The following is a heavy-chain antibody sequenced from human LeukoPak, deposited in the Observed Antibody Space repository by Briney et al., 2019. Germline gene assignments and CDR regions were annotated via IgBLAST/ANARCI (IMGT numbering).Heavy chain of an antibody. CDR1: GGSISRSGYV. V-gene: IGHV4-39*01. CDR3: ARLLARNTGYFVALDI. J-gene: IGHJ3*02. D-gene: IGHD3-9*01. CDR2: ISASGST. Sequence: SETLSLTCSVSGGSISRSGYVWAWIRQAPGKGMDWIGTISASGSTHYNPSLKSRVIMSVDTSKNQFSLRLNSVTAADTAVYYCARLLARNTGYFVALDIWGQGTMVTVSS.